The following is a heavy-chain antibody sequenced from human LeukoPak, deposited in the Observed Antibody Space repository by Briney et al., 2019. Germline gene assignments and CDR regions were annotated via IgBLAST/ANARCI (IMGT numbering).Heavy chain of an antibody. D-gene: IGHD2-21*01. V-gene: IGHV3-53*01. CDR2: IYKDGKI. CDR3: ASRHCSGGDCYFAGADPFDH. J-gene: IGHJ4*02. Sequence: GGSLRLSCAASGFTVSSTYMGWVRQAPGKVREWVSVIYKDGKIYYIDSVKGRFTISRDTSKNTLYLQMNSLRVEDTAVYYCASRHCSGGDCYFAGADPFDHWGQGTLVTVSS. CDR1: GFTVSSTY.